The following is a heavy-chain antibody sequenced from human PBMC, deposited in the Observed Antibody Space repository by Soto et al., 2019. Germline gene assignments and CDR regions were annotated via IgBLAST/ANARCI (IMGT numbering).Heavy chain of an antibody. CDR2: ITASNGNT. CDR3: ARDYSYGSYWYFDL. V-gene: IGHV1-18*04. CDR1: GFTFSSFG. J-gene: IGHJ2*01. D-gene: IGHD5-18*01. Sequence: ASVTVSCKASGFTFSSFGITWGRQAPGQGLEWMGWITASNGNTKYAQILQGRVTMTTDTSTSTAYMEVWRLRSDDTAVYYCARDYSYGSYWYFDLWGRGTLVTVSS.